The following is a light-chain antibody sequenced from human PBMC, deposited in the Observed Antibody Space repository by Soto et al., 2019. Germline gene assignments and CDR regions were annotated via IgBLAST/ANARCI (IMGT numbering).Light chain of an antibody. Sequence: EIVLTQSPATLSLSPGERATLSCRASQSVDSYLAWYQQIPGQAPRLLIYDASNRATGIPARFSGSGSGTDFTLTISSLEPEAFAIYYCQQRLNWPLTFGGGTKVEIK. CDR1: QSVDSY. V-gene: IGKV3-11*01. CDR2: DAS. CDR3: QQRLNWPLT. J-gene: IGKJ4*01.